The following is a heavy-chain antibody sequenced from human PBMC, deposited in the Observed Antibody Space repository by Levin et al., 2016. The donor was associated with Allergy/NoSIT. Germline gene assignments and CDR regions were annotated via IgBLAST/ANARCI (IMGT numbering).Heavy chain of an antibody. CDR3: AREGGTTVDTRPTRYGMDV. J-gene: IGHJ6*02. Sequence: WIRQPPGKGLEWIGEINHSGSTNYNPSLKSRVTISVDTSKNQFSLKLSSVTAADTAVYYCAREGGTTVDTRPTRYGMDVWGQGTTVTVSS. V-gene: IGHV4-34*01. D-gene: IGHD1-7*01. CDR2: INHSGST.